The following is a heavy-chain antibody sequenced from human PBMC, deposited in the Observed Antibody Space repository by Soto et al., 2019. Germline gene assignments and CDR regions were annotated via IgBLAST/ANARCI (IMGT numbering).Heavy chain of an antibody. CDR2: ISAYNGNT. D-gene: IGHD6-13*01. Sequence: ASVKVSCKASGYTFTSYVISWVRQAPGQGLEWMGWISAYNGNTNYAQKLQGRVTMTTDTSTSTAYMELRSLRSDDTAVYYCARGLSGIAAVAPDYWGQGTLVTVSS. V-gene: IGHV1-18*01. CDR1: GYTFTSYV. J-gene: IGHJ4*02. CDR3: ARGLSGIAAVAPDY.